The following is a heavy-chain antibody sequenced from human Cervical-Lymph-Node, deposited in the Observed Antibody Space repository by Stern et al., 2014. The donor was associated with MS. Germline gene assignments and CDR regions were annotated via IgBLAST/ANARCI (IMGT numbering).Heavy chain of an antibody. D-gene: IGHD5-12*01. J-gene: IGHJ5*02. CDR2: INPNSGGT. V-gene: IGHV1-2*02. CDR3: AREPYGGYSFDP. Sequence: VQLVESGAEVKKPGASMKVSCKASGYTFTDYYMHWVRQAPGQGLEWMGWINPNSGGTNYAQKFQGRVTMTRDTSLSTAYMELSRLTSDDTAVYYCAREPYGGYSFDPWGQGTLVTVSS. CDR1: GYTFTDYY.